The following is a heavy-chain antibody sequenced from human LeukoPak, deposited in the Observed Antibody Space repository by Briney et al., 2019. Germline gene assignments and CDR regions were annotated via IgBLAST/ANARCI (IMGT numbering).Heavy chain of an antibody. V-gene: IGHV4-34*01. J-gene: IGHJ6*03. CDR3: ARRRRVRSYYYMDV. Sequence: SETLSLTCAVYGGSFSDYYWNWIRQPPGRGLEWIAEINHSGITNHNPSLKSRVTISADTSKNQFSLKLNSVNAADTAVYYCARRRRVRSYYYMDVWGKGTTVTVSS. CDR1: GGSFSDYY. CDR2: INHSGIT. D-gene: IGHD1-1*01.